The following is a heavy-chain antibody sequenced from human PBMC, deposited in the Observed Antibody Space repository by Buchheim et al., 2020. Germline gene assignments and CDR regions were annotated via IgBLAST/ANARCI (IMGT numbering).Heavy chain of an antibody. Sequence: QVQLVESGGGVVQPGRSLRLSCAASGFTFSSYGMHWVRQAPGKGLEWVAVISYDGSNKYYADSVKGRFTISRDTSKNTLYLQMNSLRAEDTAVYYCAKLPSGVAGPNESDYWGQGTL. V-gene: IGHV3-30*18. D-gene: IGHD2-15*01. J-gene: IGHJ4*02. CDR1: GFTFSSYG. CDR2: ISYDGSNK. CDR3: AKLPSGVAGPNESDY.